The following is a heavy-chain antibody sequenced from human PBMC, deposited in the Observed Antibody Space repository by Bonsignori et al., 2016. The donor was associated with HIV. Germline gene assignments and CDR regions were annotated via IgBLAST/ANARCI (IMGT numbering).Heavy chain of an antibody. Sequence: WIRQPPGKGLEWIGHIYNSGSTIYNPSLKSRVAISVDTSKNQFSLKLSSVTAADTAVYYCVREFGRDGHYWGQGTLVTVSS. CDR3: VREFGRDGHY. D-gene: IGHD5-24*01. CDR2: IYNSGST. J-gene: IGHJ4*02. V-gene: IGHV4-59*01.